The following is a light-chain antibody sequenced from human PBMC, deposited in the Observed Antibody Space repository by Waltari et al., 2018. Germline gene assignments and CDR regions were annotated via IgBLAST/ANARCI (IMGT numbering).Light chain of an antibody. CDR3: GTWDSSLSGAV. Sequence: QSVLTQPPSVSAAPGQRVTISCSGGRSNIGNNYVSWYRQFPGTAPKLLLYEDTERPSGFAGRFSGSKSGTSATLDITGLQAGDEADYYCGTWDSSLSGAVFGGGTHLTVL. J-gene: IGLJ7*01. CDR2: EDT. CDR1: RSNIGNNY. V-gene: IGLV1-51*02.